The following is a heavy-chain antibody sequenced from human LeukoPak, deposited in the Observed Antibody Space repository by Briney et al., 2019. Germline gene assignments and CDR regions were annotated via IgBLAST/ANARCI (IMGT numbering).Heavy chain of an antibody. V-gene: IGHV4-38-2*02. CDR2: MYHSGST. Sequence: SGTLSLTCTVSGYSISSGHYWGWIRQPPGKGLEWIGSMYHSGSTYYNPSLKSRVTISVDKSKNQFSLKLSSVTAADTAVYYCARIRWLVLNSFDIWGQGTMVTVSS. CDR1: GYSISSGHY. J-gene: IGHJ3*02. CDR3: ARIRWLVLNSFDI. D-gene: IGHD6-19*01.